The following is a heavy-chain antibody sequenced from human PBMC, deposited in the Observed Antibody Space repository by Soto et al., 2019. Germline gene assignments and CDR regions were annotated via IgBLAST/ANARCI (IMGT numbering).Heavy chain of an antibody. Sequence: EVQLLESGGNLVQPGGSLRLSCAASGLTFSNYAMSWVRQAPGKGLEWVSAISGGGLSTYYADSVKGRFTISRDNSRNTLFLQMSALRAEDTAVYYCAITPNGGRDCSADSYWFFDLWGRGTLVTVSS. V-gene: IGHV3-23*01. CDR3: AITPNGGRDCSADSYWFFDL. J-gene: IGHJ2*01. D-gene: IGHD2-21*02. CDR2: ISGGGLST. CDR1: GLTFSNYA.